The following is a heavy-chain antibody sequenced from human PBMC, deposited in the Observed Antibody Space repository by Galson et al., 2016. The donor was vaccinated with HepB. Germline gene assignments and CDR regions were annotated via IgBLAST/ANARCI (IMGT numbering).Heavy chain of an antibody. CDR3: AKRVGAAARGWFDP. Sequence: SLRLSCAASGFTFINFAMSWVRQAPGKGLEWVSAISTTGHVTYYADSVKGRFTISRDNSKDTLYLQMNSLRAEDTAVYYCAKRVGAAARGWFDPWGQGTLATVSS. V-gene: IGHV3-23*01. J-gene: IGHJ5*02. D-gene: IGHD1-26*01. CDR2: ISTTGHVT. CDR1: GFTFINFA.